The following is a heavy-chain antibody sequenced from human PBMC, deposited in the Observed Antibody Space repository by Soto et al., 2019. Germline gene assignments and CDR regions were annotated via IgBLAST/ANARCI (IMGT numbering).Heavy chain of an antibody. CDR2: LVVGSGNT. V-gene: IGHV1-58*01. Sequence: VASVKVSCKTSGFMFTSSAVQWVRQARGQRLEWIGWLVVGSGNTHYAQKFQGRVTITADESTSTAYMELSSLRSEDTAVYYCARDGPTGYDSSGYYLDYWGQGTLVTVSS. D-gene: IGHD3-22*01. CDR1: GFMFTSSA. CDR3: ARDGPTGYDSSGYYLDY. J-gene: IGHJ4*02.